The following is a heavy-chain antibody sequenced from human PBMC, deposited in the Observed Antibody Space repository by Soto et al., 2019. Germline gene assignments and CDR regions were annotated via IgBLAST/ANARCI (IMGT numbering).Heavy chain of an antibody. Sequence: GGSLRLSCAASGFTFSSYEMIWVRQAPGKGLEWVSYISGSGYTSDVGPTIHYADSVKGRFTISRNNAKNSLYLQMNSLRVEDTAVYYCARVSQSFIEYFVHWGQGTLLAVSS. CDR2: ISGSGYTSDVGPTI. D-gene: IGHD3-10*01. CDR3: ARVSQSFIEYFVH. CDR1: GFTFSSYE. V-gene: IGHV3-48*03. J-gene: IGHJ1*01.